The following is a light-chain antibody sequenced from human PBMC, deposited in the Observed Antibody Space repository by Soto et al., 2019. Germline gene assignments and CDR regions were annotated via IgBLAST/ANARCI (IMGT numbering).Light chain of an antibody. J-gene: IGKJ1*01. CDR2: KAS. Sequence: DIQMTQSPSTLSASIGDRVTITCRASHSVSSCVAWYQQKPGKAPKLLIYKASSLPSGVSSRFSGSGSGTEFTPTISSLQPDDFATYYCQQYKTYWPFGQGTKVDNK. CDR1: HSVSSC. V-gene: IGKV1-5*03. CDR3: QQYKTYWP.